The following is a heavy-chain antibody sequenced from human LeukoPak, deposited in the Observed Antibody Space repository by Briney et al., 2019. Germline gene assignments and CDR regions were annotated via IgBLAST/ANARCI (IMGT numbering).Heavy chain of an antibody. D-gene: IGHD2-21*02. J-gene: IGHJ4*02. CDR1: GFTFSSYA. Sequence: GGSLRLSCAASGFTFSSYAMSWVRQAPGKGLEWVSAIRGSGGSTYYADSVKGRFTISRDNSKNTLYLQMNSLRAEDTAVYYCAKAQHNPYCGGDCYSGLDYWGQGTLVTVSS. CDR3: AKAQHNPYCGGDCYSGLDY. CDR2: IRGSGGST. V-gene: IGHV3-23*01.